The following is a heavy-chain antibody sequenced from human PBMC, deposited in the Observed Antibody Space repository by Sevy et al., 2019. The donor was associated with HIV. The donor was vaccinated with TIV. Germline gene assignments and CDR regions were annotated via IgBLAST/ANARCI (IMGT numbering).Heavy chain of an antibody. CDR2: IWYDGSQE. D-gene: IGHD2-2*01. CDR1: GFIFSNYG. J-gene: IGHJ4*02. CDR3: ATNGRYTTSWPHFDY. Sequence: GGSLRLSCAASGFIFSNYGMHWVRQAPGKGLEWLAVIWYDGSQEYYADSVKGRLTVSRDNSKNTLYLQMNSLRAEDTAVYYCATNGRYTTSWPHFDYWGQGTLVTVSS. V-gene: IGHV3-33*01.